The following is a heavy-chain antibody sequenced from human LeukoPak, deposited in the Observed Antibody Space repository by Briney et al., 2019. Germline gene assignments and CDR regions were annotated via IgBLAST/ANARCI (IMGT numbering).Heavy chain of an antibody. Sequence: GGSLRLSCAASGFNLKNFWMNWVRQAPGKGLEWEAFISYDGSNRYYVDSVKGRFTISGDNSKNTLYLQMNSLRPEDTAVYYCAKVRGPGEVSGWYYFDPWGQGTLVTVSS. V-gene: IGHV3-30*18. CDR3: AKVRGPGEVSGWYYFDP. CDR1: GFNLKNFW. J-gene: IGHJ4*02. CDR2: ISYDGSNR. D-gene: IGHD6-19*01.